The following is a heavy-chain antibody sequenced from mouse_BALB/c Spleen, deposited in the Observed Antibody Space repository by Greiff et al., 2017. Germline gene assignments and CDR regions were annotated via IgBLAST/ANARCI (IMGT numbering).Heavy chain of an antibody. CDR2: IRLKSDNYAT. D-gene: IGHD1-1*01. Sequence: EVKVVESGGGLVQPGGSMKLSCVASGFTFSSYWMSWVRQSPEKGLEWVDEIRLKSDNYATHYAESVKGKFTISRDDSKSRLYLQMNSLRAEDIGIYYCTPYGYAIDYWGQGTSVTVSS. V-gene: IGHV6-6*02. J-gene: IGHJ4*01. CDR1: GFTFSSYW. CDR3: TPYGYAIDY.